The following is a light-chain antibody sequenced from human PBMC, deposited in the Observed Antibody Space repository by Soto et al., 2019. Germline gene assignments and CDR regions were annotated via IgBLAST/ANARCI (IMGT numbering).Light chain of an antibody. V-gene: IGKV3-15*01. Sequence: EIVMTHCPATLSVSPGEGATLSCKASQNVYNNLAWYQQRPGQPPRLLIYDASTRATGISARFSGSGYGTEFTLTISSLQSEDFAVYFCQQCRNWPLTFGGGTKVDIK. CDR2: DAS. J-gene: IGKJ4*01. CDR1: QNVYNN. CDR3: QQCRNWPLT.